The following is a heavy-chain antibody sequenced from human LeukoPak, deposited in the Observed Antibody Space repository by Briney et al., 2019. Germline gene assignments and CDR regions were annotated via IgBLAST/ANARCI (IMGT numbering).Heavy chain of an antibody. J-gene: IGHJ4*02. CDR1: GFTLSSFT. V-gene: IGHV3-30-3*01. CDR2: ISYDESQK. Sequence: GGSLRLPCAASGFTLSSFTMHWVRHNPGKGLEWVAVISYDESQKWYADSVKGRFTISRDISKNTLYLEMDSLRREDTAVYYCARAYDSSWHNFDYWGQGSLVTVSS. CDR3: ARAYDSSWHNFDY. D-gene: IGHD6-13*01.